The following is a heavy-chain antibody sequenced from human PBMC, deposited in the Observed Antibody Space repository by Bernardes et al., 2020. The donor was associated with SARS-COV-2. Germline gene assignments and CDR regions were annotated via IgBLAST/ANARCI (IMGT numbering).Heavy chain of an antibody. CDR3: ATYDRNGYYYAA. V-gene: IGHV3-7*03. D-gene: IGHD3-22*01. J-gene: IGHJ5*02. CDR1: GFTFSSYW. CDR2: IKQDGSEK. Sequence: GGSLRLSCAASGFTFSSYWMSWVRQAPGKGLEWVANIKQDGSEKYYVDSVKGRFTISKDNAKNSLYVQMRGLSAEDTDVYYCATYDRNGYYYAAWGQGTVVTVSS.